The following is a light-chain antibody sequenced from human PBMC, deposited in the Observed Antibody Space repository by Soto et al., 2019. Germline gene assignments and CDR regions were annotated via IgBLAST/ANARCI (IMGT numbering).Light chain of an antibody. J-gene: IGLJ3*02. Sequence: QLVLTRPPSASGTPGQRVTISCSGSSSNIGSNYVYWYQQLPGRAPKLLIYRNSQRPSGVPDRFSGSKSGTSASLAISGLRSEDEADYSCAAWDVALSGPVFGGGTKLIVL. CDR1: SSNIGSNY. CDR3: AAWDVALSGPV. V-gene: IGLV1-47*01. CDR2: RNS.